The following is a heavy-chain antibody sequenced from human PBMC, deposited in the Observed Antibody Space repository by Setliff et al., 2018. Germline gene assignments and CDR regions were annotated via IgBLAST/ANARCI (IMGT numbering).Heavy chain of an antibody. CDR2: IWNDGSTK. V-gene: IGHV3-33*01. Sequence: GGSLRLSCVASGFTFSNYGMHWVRQAPGKGLEWVALIWNDGSTKFYGDSVKGRFTVSRDNSENTLYLQMNSLRAEDTAVYYCARNWATAQHYYYGMDVWGQGTTVTAP. J-gene: IGHJ6*02. CDR1: GFTFSNYG. CDR3: ARNWATAQHYYYGMDV. D-gene: IGHD2-21*02.